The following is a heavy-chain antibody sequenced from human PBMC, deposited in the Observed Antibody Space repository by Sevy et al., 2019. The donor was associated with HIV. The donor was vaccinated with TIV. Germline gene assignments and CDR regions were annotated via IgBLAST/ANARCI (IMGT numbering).Heavy chain of an antibody. Sequence: GGSLRLSCAASGFTFSSYSMNWVRQAPGKGLEWVSSISSSSSYIYYADSVKGRFTISRDNAKNSLYLKMNSLRAEDTAVYYCARVSDTAMAPEYFQHWGQGTLVTVSS. CDR2: ISSSSSYI. V-gene: IGHV3-21*01. CDR3: ARVSDTAMAPEYFQH. CDR1: GFTFSSYS. J-gene: IGHJ1*01. D-gene: IGHD5-18*01.